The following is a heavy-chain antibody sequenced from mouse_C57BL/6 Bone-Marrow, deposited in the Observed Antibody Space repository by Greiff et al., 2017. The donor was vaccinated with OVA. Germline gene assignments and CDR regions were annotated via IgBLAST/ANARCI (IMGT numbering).Heavy chain of an antibody. Sequence: VQLKQSGPELVKPGASVKIPCKASGYTFTDYTMDWVKQSHGKSLEWIGDINPNNGGTIYNQKFKGKATLTVDKSSSTAYMELRSLTSEDTAVYYCARRGYGSSSYYFDYWGQGTTLTVSS. V-gene: IGHV1-18*01. J-gene: IGHJ2*01. CDR2: INPNNGGT. CDR1: GYTFTDYT. D-gene: IGHD1-1*01. CDR3: ARRGYGSSSYYFDY.